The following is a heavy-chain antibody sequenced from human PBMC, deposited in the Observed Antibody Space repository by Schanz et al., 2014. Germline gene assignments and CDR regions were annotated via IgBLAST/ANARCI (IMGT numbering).Heavy chain of an antibody. V-gene: IGHV1-8*01. J-gene: IGHJ4*02. CDR1: GYTFTSYG. CDR2: INPSSGTT. Sequence: QGQLVQSGAEVKKPGASVKVSCKASGYTFTSYGITWVRQAPGQGLEWMGKINPSSGTTRIAQNFQGRVTMTRDTSLKTAYMEMTGLKFEDAGLYYCAIHYGDRPLWGQGTLIAVSS. CDR3: AIHYGDRPL. D-gene: IGHD4-17*01.